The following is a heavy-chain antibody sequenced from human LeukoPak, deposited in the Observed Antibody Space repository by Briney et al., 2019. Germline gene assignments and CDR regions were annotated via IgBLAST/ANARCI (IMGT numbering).Heavy chain of an antibody. Sequence: GASVKVSCKASGYTFTSYGISWVRQAPGQGLEWMGWISAYNGNTNYAQKLQGRVTMTTDTSTSTAYMELRSLRSDDMAVYYCARTYYYYDSSGPLDYWGQGTLVTVSS. J-gene: IGHJ4*02. CDR3: ARTYYYYDSSGPLDY. V-gene: IGHV1-18*03. CDR2: ISAYNGNT. D-gene: IGHD3-22*01. CDR1: GYTFTSYG.